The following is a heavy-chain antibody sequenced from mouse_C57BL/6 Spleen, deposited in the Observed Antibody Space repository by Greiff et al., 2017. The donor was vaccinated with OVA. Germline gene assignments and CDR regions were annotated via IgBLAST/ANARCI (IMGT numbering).Heavy chain of an antibody. Sequence: QVQLQQPGAELVMPGASVKLSCKASGYTFTSYWMHWVKQRPGQGLEWIGEIDPSDSYTNYNQKFKGKSTLTVDKSSSTAYMQLSSLTSEDSAVYYCARSISPITTVDWYFDVWGTGTTVTVSS. CDR3: ARSISPITTVDWYFDV. V-gene: IGHV1-69*01. CDR1: GYTFTSYW. J-gene: IGHJ1*03. CDR2: IDPSDSYT. D-gene: IGHD1-1*01.